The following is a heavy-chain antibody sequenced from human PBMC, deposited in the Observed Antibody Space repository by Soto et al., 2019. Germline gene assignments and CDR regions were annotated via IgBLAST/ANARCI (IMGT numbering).Heavy chain of an antibody. CDR2: IYYSGNT. D-gene: IGHD3-16*01. J-gene: IGHJ4*02. CDR1: GGSTSSDNY. V-gene: IGHV4-30-4*01. Sequence: LSLTCTVSGGSTSSDNYWSWIRQPPGEGLEWIGHIYYSGNTDYNPSLKSRLAISIDTSKNQFSLKLSSVTAADTAVYFCAREGGESSDGLYYFDSWGQGSLVTVSS. CDR3: AREGGESSDGLYYFDS.